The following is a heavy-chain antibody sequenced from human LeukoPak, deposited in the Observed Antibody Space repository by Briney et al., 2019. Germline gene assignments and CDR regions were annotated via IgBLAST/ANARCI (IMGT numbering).Heavy chain of an antibody. V-gene: IGHV4-30-4*07. Sequence: PSESLSLTCAVSGGSISSGGYSWSWIRQPPGKGLEWIGYIYYSGSTDSNPSLQSRVSISIDTSRNQFSLKLSSVTAADTAVYYCASTGRNWYFDLWGRGTLVTVSS. CDR3: ASTGRNWYFDL. CDR1: GGSISSGGYS. J-gene: IGHJ2*01. D-gene: IGHD1-1*01. CDR2: IYYSGST.